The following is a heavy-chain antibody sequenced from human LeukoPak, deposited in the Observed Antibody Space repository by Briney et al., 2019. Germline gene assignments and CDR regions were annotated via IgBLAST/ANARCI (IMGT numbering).Heavy chain of an antibody. CDR2: MNPNSGST. CDR3: ARAILGMIIRAFDP. CDR1: GYTFTNFD. Sequence: AASVKASCKASGYTFTNFDINWVRQASGQGLEWVGWMNPNSGSTGYAQKFQGRVTMTRNTSIGTAYMELSSLRSDDTAVYYCARAILGMIIRAFDPWGQGTLVTVSS. J-gene: IGHJ5*02. V-gene: IGHV1-8*01. D-gene: IGHD3-3*01.